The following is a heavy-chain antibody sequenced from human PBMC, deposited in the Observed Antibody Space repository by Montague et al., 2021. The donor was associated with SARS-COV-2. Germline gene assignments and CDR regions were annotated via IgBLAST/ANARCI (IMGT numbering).Heavy chain of an antibody. J-gene: IGHJ6*02. V-gene: IGHV4-34*01. CDR2: INHSGGT. CDR1: GGSFSGYY. D-gene: IGHD2-2*01. CDR3: TREGYQVRWSDYYYYGMDV. Sequence: SETLSLTCAVSGGSFSGYYWSWIRQPPGKGLEWIGEINHSGGTNYNPSLKSRVTISVDTSKNQFSLKLSSVTAADTAVYYCTREGYQVRWSDYYYYGMDVWGQGTTVTVSS.